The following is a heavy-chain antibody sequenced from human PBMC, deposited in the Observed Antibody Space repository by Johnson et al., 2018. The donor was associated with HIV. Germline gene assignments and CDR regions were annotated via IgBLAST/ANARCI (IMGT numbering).Heavy chain of an antibody. CDR3: AKVHSSSSNGFDI. J-gene: IGHJ3*02. D-gene: IGHD6-6*01. CDR2: ISYDGSNK. Sequence: VQLVESGGGVVQPGRSLRLSCAASGFTFSSYAMHWVRQAPGKGLEWVAVISYDGSNKYYADSVKGRFTISRDNSKNTLYLQMNSLRAEDTAVYYCAKVHSSSSNGFDIWGQGTMVTVSS. V-gene: IGHV3-30*04. CDR1: GFTFSSYA.